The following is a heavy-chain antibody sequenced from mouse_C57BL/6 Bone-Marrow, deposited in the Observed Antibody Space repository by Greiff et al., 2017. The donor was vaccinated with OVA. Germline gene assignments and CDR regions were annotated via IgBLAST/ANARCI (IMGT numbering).Heavy chain of an antibody. CDR2: IYPRSGNT. D-gene: IGHD1-1*01. CDR3: AKGSTVVEV. CDR1: GYTFTSYG. Sequence: QVQLQQSGAELARPGASVKLSCKASGYTFTSYGISWVKQRTGQGLEWIGEIYPRSGNTYYNEKFKGKATLTADKSSSTAYMELRSLTSEDSAVYFCAKGSTVVEVWGTGTTVTVSS. V-gene: IGHV1-81*01. J-gene: IGHJ1*03.